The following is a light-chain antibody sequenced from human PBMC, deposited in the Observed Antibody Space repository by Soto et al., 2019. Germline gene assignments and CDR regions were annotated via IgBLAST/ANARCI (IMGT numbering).Light chain of an antibody. Sequence: QSVLTQPPSASGTPGQRVTISCSGSSSNIGSSTVNWYQQLPGTAPKLLIYSNNQRPSGVPDRFSGSKSGTSASLAISGLQSEDEADNYCGAWDDWVNGYVIRTETKVPVL. V-gene: IGLV1-44*01. CDR3: GAWDDWVNGYV. J-gene: IGLJ1*01. CDR2: SNN. CDR1: SSNIGSST.